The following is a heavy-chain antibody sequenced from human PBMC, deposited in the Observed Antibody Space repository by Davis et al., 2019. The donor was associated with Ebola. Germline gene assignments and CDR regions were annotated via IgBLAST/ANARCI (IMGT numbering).Heavy chain of an antibody. J-gene: IGHJ4*02. D-gene: IGHD2-21*02. Sequence: GESLKISCAASGFTFYRYEMNWVRQAPGKGLEWVSYISGSATSTFYADSMKGRFTISRDNAKNSLFLQMNSLRAKDTAVYYCASVVVTTTPYYLNYWGQGTLVTVSS. CDR2: ISGSATST. CDR3: ASVVVTTTPYYLNY. CDR1: GFTFYRYE. V-gene: IGHV3-48*03.